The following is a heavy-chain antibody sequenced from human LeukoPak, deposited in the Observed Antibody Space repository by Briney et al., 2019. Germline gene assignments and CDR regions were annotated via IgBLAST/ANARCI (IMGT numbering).Heavy chain of an antibody. D-gene: IGHD6-13*01. CDR1: GFTFSSYS. Sequence: PGGSLRLSCAASGFTFSSYSMNWVRQAPGKGLEWVSYISSSSSTIYYADSVKGRFTISRDNAKNSLYLQMNSLRAEDTAVYYCARESAAAGTREYYFDYWGQGTLVTVSS. CDR2: ISSSSSTI. V-gene: IGHV3-48*04. CDR3: ARESAAAGTREYYFDY. J-gene: IGHJ4*02.